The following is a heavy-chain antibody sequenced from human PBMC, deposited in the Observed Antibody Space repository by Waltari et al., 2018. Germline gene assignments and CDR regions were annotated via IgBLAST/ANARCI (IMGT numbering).Heavy chain of an antibody. Sequence: EVQLVESGGGLVQPGGSLRLSCAVSGFNWIRQAPGKGLEWVANINRDGSRESYVDSVKGRFTISRDNAKNSVFLQMNSLRVEDTAVYYCEGSWTWGQGTLVTVSS. D-gene: IGHD5-12*01. CDR1: GFN. J-gene: IGHJ4*02. CDR2: INRDGSRE. V-gene: IGHV3-7*01. CDR3: EGSWT.